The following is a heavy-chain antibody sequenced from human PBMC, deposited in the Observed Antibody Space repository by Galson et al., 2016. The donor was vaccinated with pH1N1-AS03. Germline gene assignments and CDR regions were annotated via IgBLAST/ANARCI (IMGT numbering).Heavy chain of an antibody. CDR2: ISYDGTNK. CDR3: AKVREGGYYFNHYYALDV. V-gene: IGHV3-30*18. J-gene: IGHJ6*02. D-gene: IGHD3-3*01. Sequence: PRLSCAASGFSFSSHVMHWVRQAPGKGLEWVAVISYDGTNKYYADSVKGRFTISRDNSKNTLYLQMDSLRPEDTAVYYCAKVREGGYYFNHYYALDVWGQGTTVTVS. CDR1: GFSFSSHV.